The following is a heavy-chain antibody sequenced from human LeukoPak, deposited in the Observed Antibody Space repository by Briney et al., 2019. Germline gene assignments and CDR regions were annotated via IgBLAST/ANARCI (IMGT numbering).Heavy chain of an antibody. Sequence: ASVKVSCKASGYTLTSYYMHWVRQAPGQGLEWMGIINPSGGSTSYAQKFQGRVTMTRDTSTSTVYMELSSLRSEDTAVYYCARDLSDIVVVPAAVTLDYWGQGTLVTASS. CDR3: ARDLSDIVVVPAAVTLDY. CDR2: INPSGGST. V-gene: IGHV1-46*01. J-gene: IGHJ4*02. CDR1: GYTLTSYY. D-gene: IGHD2-2*01.